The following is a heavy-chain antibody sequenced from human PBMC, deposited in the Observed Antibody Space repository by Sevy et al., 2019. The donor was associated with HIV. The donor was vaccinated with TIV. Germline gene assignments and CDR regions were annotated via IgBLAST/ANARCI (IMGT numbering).Heavy chain of an antibody. Sequence: GGLLRLSCAASGFTFSSYDMSWVRQAPGKGLDWVSSMSGSGSIKYHGDSVKGRVTSSRDNAKNTPYLQMNNLRVEDTDLYYCAKDGLHSGDFEYFQDWGQGTLVTVSS. CDR2: MSGSGSIK. D-gene: IGHD2-21*02. CDR1: GFTFSSYD. V-gene: IGHV3-23*01. CDR3: AKDGLHSGDFEYFQD. J-gene: IGHJ1*01.